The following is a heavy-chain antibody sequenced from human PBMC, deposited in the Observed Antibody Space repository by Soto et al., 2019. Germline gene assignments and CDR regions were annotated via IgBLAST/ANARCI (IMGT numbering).Heavy chain of an antibody. CDR1: GFTFSSYG. V-gene: IGHV3-33*01. CDR2: IWYDGSNK. Sequence: QVQLVESGGGVVQPGRSLRLSCAASGFTFSSYGMHWVRQAPGKGLEWVAVIWYDGSNKYYADSVKGRFTISRDNSKNTLYLQMNSRRAEDTAVYYCARADDNYYDSSGYYGAFDIWGQGTMVTVSS. D-gene: IGHD3-22*01. J-gene: IGHJ3*02. CDR3: ARADDNYYDSSGYYGAFDI.